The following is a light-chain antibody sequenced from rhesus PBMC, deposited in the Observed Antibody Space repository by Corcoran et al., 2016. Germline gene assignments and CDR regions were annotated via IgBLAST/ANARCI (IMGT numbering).Light chain of an antibody. V-gene: IGKV3-17*03. CDR1: SSVSTT. J-gene: IGKJ1*01. Sequence: EIVLTQSPTSMAVSQGERVTISCTASSSVSTTYLHWYQQKPGVPPRLLVYITSSLASGGPARFSGSGSGTSYTVAIRDVEAEDAANYYCQQGNSFPPTFGQGTKVEIK. CDR2: ITS. CDR3: QQGNSFPPT.